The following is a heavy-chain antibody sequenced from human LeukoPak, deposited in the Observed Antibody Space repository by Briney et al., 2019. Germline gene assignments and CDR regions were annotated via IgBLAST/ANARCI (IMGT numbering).Heavy chain of an antibody. Sequence: SETLSLTCTVSGGSISSSSYYWGWIRQPPGKGLEWVGSIYYSGSTNYNPSLKSRVTISVDTSKNQFSLKLSSVTAADTAVYYCARADRYCSSTSCFNAFDIWGQGTMVTVSS. V-gene: IGHV4-39*07. CDR3: ARADRYCSSTSCFNAFDI. D-gene: IGHD2-2*01. CDR1: GGSISSSSYY. CDR2: IYYSGST. J-gene: IGHJ3*02.